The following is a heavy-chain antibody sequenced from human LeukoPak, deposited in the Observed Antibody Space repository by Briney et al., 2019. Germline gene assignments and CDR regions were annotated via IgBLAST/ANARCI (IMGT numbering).Heavy chain of an antibody. CDR3: AHSGWNDAFDI. J-gene: IGHJ3*02. CDR1: GFSLTTSGVG. CDR2: IYWDDDK. D-gene: IGHD1-1*01. V-gene: IGHV2-5*02. Sequence: SGPTLVKPTQTLTLTCTFSGFSLTTSGVGVAWIRQPPGKALEWLALIYWDDDKRYSPSLRNRLTITKDTSKNQVVLRMTNLDPVDTATYYCAHSGWNDAFDIWGQGTMVTVSS.